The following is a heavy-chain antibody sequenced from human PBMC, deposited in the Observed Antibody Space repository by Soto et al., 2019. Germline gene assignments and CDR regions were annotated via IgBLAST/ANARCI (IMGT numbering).Heavy chain of an antibody. CDR1: GFTFDDYT. D-gene: IGHD1-1*01. CDR3: AKDMGTPPSYGMDV. Sequence: RLSCAASGFTFDDYTMHWVRQAPGKGLEWVSLISWDGGSTYYADSVKGRFTISRDNSKNSLYLQMKSLRTEDTALYYCAKDMGTPPSYGMDVWGQGTTVTVSS. V-gene: IGHV3-43*01. CDR2: ISWDGGST. J-gene: IGHJ6*02.